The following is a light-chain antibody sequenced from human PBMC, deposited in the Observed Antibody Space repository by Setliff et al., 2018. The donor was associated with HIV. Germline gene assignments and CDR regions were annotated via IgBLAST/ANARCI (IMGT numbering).Light chain of an antibody. CDR3: SSYADNILYV. V-gene: IGLV2-8*01. J-gene: IGLJ1*01. CDR2: EVS. Sequence: QSALTQPPSASESPGQSVTISCTGTSSDVGGYNYVSWYQQHPGKAPKLMIYEVSQRPSGVPDRFSGSKSGNTASLTVSGLQAEDEADYYCSSYADNILYVFGSGTKVTVL. CDR1: SSDVGGYNY.